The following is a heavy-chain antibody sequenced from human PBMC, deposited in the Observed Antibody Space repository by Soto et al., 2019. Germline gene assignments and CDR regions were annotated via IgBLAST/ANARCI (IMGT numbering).Heavy chain of an antibody. D-gene: IGHD2-21*01. CDR1: GFTFRNYA. J-gene: IGHJ6*02. CDR3: TRILWSSRRDALDI. Sequence: GGSLRLSCIAYGFTFRNYAMAWVLQAPGEDLEWVSAIGTSGTPTLYADSVKSRFSISRDDSRNTVSLQMNSLGVEDTATYYCTRILWSSRRDALDIWGQGTTVTVSS. CDR2: IGTSGTPT. V-gene: IGHV3-23*01.